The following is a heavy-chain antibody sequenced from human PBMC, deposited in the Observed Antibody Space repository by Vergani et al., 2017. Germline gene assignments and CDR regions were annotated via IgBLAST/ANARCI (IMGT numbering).Heavy chain of an antibody. CDR1: GGSISSYY. V-gene: IGHV4-59*01. J-gene: IGHJ3*02. CDR2: IYYSGST. D-gene: IGHD3-22*01. CDR3: ARNYYDSSGYTDAFDI. Sequence: QVQLQESGPGLVKPSETLSLTCTVSGGSISSYYWSWIRQPPGKGLEWIGYIYYSGSTNYNPSLKSRVTISVDTSKNLFSLKLSSVTAADTAVYYCARNYYDSSGYTDAFDIWGQGTMVTVSS.